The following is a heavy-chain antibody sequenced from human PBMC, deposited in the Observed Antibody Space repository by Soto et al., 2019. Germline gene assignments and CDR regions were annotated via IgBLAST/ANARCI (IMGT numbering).Heavy chain of an antibody. CDR1: GFTFSSYA. D-gene: IGHD3-3*01. CDR2: ISGSGGST. Sequence: EVQLLESGGGLVQPGGSLRLSCTASGFTFSSYAMSWVRQAPGKGLEWVSAISGSGGSTYYADSVKGRFTISRDNSKNTLYLQMNSLRAEDTAVYYCAKVEAGFWSGSNDYWGQGTLVTVSS. CDR3: AKVEAGFWSGSNDY. V-gene: IGHV3-23*01. J-gene: IGHJ4*02.